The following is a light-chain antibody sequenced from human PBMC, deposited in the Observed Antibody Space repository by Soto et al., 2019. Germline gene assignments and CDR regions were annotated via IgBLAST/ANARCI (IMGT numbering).Light chain of an antibody. CDR2: GAS. CDR3: QQYGSSPTWT. J-gene: IGKJ1*01. Sequence: EIVLTQSPGTLSLSPGERATLSCRASQSVSSSYLAWYQQKPGQAPRLLIYGASSRATGIPDRFSGSGSGTDFTLTISRLEPEDGAVYYCQQYGSSPTWTFGQGTKVDIK. V-gene: IGKV3-20*01. CDR1: QSVSSSY.